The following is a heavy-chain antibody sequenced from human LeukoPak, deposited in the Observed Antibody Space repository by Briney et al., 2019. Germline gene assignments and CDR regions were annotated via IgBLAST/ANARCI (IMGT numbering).Heavy chain of an antibody. Sequence: GGSLRLSCAASGFTFSSYGMSWVRQAPGKGLEWVALISYDGSNKYYADSVKGRFTISRDNSKNTLYLQMNSLRAEDTAVYYCAKSGTRSSWSPRVKTYFDYWGQGTLVTVSS. J-gene: IGHJ4*02. CDR2: ISYDGSNK. D-gene: IGHD6-13*01. V-gene: IGHV3-30*18. CDR1: GFTFSSYG. CDR3: AKSGTRSSWSPRVKTYFDY.